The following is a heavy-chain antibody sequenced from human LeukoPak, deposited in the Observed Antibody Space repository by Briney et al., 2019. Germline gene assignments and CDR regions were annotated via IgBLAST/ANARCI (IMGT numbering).Heavy chain of an antibody. V-gene: IGHV3-21*01. Sequence: PGGSLRLSCAASGFTFSSYSMNWVRQAPGKGLEWVSSISSSSSYIYYADSVKGRFTISRDNAKNSLYLQMNSLRAEDTAVYYCAGAGELLGIDYWGQGTLVTVSS. J-gene: IGHJ4*02. CDR3: AGAGELLGIDY. CDR2: ISSSSSYI. CDR1: GFTFSSYS. D-gene: IGHD1-26*01.